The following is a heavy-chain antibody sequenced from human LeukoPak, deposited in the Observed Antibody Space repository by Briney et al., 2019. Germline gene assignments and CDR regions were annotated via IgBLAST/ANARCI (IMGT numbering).Heavy chain of an antibody. J-gene: IGHJ4*02. Sequence: PGGSLRLSCDASGFSISDYYLSWIRQSPGKGLEWMSYLTSGAGSTKYADSVKGRFTISRDKAKNSVALQLNSLRAEDTAVYYCTRERRGTYYAFESWGQGTLVTVSS. CDR1: GFSISDYY. CDR2: LTSGAGST. D-gene: IGHD3-16*01. V-gene: IGHV3-11*01. CDR3: TRERRGTYYAFES.